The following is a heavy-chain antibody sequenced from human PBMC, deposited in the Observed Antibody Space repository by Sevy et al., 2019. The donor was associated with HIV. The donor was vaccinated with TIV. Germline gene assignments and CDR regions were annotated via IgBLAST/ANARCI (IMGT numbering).Heavy chain of an antibody. J-gene: IGHJ6*03. V-gene: IGHV4-59*01. Sequence: SETLSLTCTVSGGSISSYYWSWIRQPPGKGLEWIGYIYYSGSTNYNPSLKSRVTISVDTSKNQFYLKLSSVTAADTAVYDCARAVTYSRIRSYYYYYYMDVWGKGTTVTVSS. D-gene: IGHD2-21*01. CDR1: GGSISSYY. CDR3: ARAVTYSRIRSYYYYYYMDV. CDR2: IYYSGST.